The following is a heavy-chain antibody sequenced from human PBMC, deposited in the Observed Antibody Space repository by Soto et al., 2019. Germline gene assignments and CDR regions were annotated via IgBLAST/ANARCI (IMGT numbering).Heavy chain of an antibody. Sequence: QVQLVESGGGVVQPGRSLRLSCAASGFTFSSYAMHWVRQAPGKGLEWVAVISYDGSNKYYADSVKGRFTISRDNSKNTLYLQMNSLRAEDTAVYYCAREAYSSLKRYGMDVWGQGTTVTVSS. CDR1: GFTFSSYA. D-gene: IGHD6-13*01. V-gene: IGHV3-30-3*01. CDR3: AREAYSSLKRYGMDV. CDR2: ISYDGSNK. J-gene: IGHJ6*02.